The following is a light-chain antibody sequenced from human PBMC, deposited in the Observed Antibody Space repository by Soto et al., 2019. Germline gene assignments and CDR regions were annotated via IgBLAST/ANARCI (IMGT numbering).Light chain of an antibody. CDR3: QQRSNWPPIT. J-gene: IGKJ5*01. CDR1: QSVSSY. Sequence: EIVLTQSPSTLSLSPWERATLSCMASQSVSSYLAWYQQKPGQAPRLLIYDASNRATGTPARFSGSGSGTDFTLTISSLEPEDFAVYYCQQRSNWPPITFGQGTRLEMK. V-gene: IGKV3-11*01. CDR2: DAS.